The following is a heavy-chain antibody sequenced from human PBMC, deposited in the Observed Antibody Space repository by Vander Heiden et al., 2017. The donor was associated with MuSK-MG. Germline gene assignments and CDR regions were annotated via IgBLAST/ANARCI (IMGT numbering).Heavy chain of an antibody. CDR2: IYWDDDK. V-gene: IGHV2-5*02. CDR1: GFSLSTSGVG. Sequence: QITLKESGPTLVKPTQTLTLTCTFSGFSLSTSGVGVGWIRQPPGKALEWLALIYWDDDKRYSPSLKSRLTITKDTSKNQVVLTMTNMDPVDTATYYCAHTFTIFHKDHDAFDIWGQGTMVTVSS. CDR3: AHTFTIFHKDHDAFDI. D-gene: IGHD3-9*01. J-gene: IGHJ3*02.